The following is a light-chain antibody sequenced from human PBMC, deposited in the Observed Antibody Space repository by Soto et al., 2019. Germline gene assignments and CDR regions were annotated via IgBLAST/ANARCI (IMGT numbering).Light chain of an antibody. V-gene: IGKV1-5*01. CDR1: QNINAW. CDR3: QQSYTSSWT. J-gene: IGKJ1*01. CDR2: DAS. Sequence: DIHMTQSPSSLSVSVGDRVTITCRTSQNINAWLAWYQQRPGQAPKLLIYDASTLQSGVPSRFSGSGSGTDFKLTISSLQPEDVATYYCQQSYTSSWTFGPGTKVDIK.